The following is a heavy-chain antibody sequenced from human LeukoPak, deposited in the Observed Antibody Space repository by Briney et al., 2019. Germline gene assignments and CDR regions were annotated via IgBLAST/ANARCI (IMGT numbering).Heavy chain of an antibody. CDR3: ARGGSYLSAFDI. CDR2: IYSGGST. V-gene: IGHV3-53*01. D-gene: IGHD1-26*01. J-gene: IGHJ3*02. CDR1: GFTVSSNY. Sequence: GRSLRLSCAASGFTVSSNYMSWVRQAPGKGLEWVSIIYSGGSTFYADSVKGRFTISRDNSKNTLYLQMNSLRAEDTAVYYCARGGSYLSAFDIWGQGTMVTVSS.